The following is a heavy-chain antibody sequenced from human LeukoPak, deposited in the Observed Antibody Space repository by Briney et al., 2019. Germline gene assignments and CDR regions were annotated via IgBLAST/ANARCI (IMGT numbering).Heavy chain of an antibody. CDR2: ISSSGSTI. V-gene: IGHV3-11*04. CDR3: ARDCSSASCYHY. Sequence: GGSLRLSCAVSGFTFSDYYMSWIRQAPGKGLEWVSYISSSGSTIYYADSVKGRFTISRGNAKNSLYLQMNSLRAEDTAVYYCARDCSSASCYHYWGQGTLVTVSS. CDR1: GFTFSDYY. J-gene: IGHJ4*02. D-gene: IGHD2-2*01.